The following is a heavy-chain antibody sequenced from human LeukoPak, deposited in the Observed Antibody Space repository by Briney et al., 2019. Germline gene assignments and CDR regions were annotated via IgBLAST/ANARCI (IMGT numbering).Heavy chain of an antibody. CDR1: GYTFTSYD. J-gene: IGHJ6*02. D-gene: IGHD6-19*01. CDR3: AREIYSSGWYSYYYYGMDV. V-gene: IGHV1-8*01. Sequence: ASVKVSCKASGYTFTSYDINWVRQATGQGLEWMGWMSPNSGNTGYAQKFQGRVTMTRNTSISTAYMELSSLRSEDTAVYYCAREIYSSGWYSYYYYGMDVWGQGTTVTVSS. CDR2: MSPNSGNT.